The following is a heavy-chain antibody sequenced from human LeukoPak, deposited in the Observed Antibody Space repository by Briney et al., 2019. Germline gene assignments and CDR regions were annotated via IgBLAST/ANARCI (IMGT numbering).Heavy chain of an antibody. Sequence: GGSLRLSCAASGFTFSKYWMLWVRQAPGKGLESVSRINTDGTVTTYADSVKGRFPVSRDNADNTMFLQMNSVRDEDTAVYYCATKQWLAPPPDSWGQGTPVTVSS. CDR3: ATKQWLAPPPDS. J-gene: IGHJ4*02. D-gene: IGHD6-19*01. CDR2: INTDGTVT. V-gene: IGHV3-74*01. CDR1: GFTFSKYW.